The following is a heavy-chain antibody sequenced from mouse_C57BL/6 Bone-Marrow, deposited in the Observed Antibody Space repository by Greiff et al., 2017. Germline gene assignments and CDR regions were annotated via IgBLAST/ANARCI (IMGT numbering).Heavy chain of an antibody. Sequence: EVKLQESGPGLAKPSQTLSLTCSVTGYSITSDYWNWIRKFPGNKLEYMGYISYSGSTYYNPSLNSRISITRDTSKNQYYLQLNSVTTDDTATYYCARYILYGGSYDWYFDVWGTGTTVTVSS. V-gene: IGHV3-8*01. CDR1: GYSITSDY. CDR3: ARYILYGGSYDWYFDV. CDR2: ISYSGST. J-gene: IGHJ1*03. D-gene: IGHD1-1*01.